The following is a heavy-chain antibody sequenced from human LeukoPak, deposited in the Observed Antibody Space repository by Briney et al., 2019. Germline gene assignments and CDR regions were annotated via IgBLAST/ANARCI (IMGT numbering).Heavy chain of an antibody. CDR2: IYTSGST. CDR3: AREGGGYGYVVGWFDP. D-gene: IGHD5-18*01. V-gene: IGHV4-61*02. CDR1: GGSISSSYW. Sequence: PSGTLSLTCGVSGGSISSSYWWSWIRQPAGKGLEWIGRIYTSGSTNYNPSLKSRVTISVDTSKSQFSLKLSSVTAADTAVYYCAREGGGYGYVVGWFDPWGQGTLVTVSS. J-gene: IGHJ5*02.